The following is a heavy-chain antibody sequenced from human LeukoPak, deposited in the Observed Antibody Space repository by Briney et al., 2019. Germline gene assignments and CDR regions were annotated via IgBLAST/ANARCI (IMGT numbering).Heavy chain of an antibody. Sequence: GESLKISCAVSGFPFSGYWMGWVRQAAGNGLEWVATINEDGSEIYYVGSVKGRFTISRDNAKNSLSLQRNSLRAEDTTLYYCARGFDGRSAFDIWGQGTMVTVSS. CDR1: GFPFSGYW. V-gene: IGHV3-7*01. D-gene: IGHD3-10*01. CDR3: ARGFDGRSAFDI. J-gene: IGHJ3*02. CDR2: INEDGSEI.